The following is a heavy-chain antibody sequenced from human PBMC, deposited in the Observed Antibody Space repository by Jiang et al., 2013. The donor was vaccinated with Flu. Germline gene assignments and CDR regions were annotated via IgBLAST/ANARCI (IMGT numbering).Heavy chain of an antibody. Sequence: PGLVKASETLSLTCTVSGDSISRYFWSWIRQPPGKGLEWIGYVYGSGRTNYNPSLKSRVSISADTSKNEFSLRLSSVGAADTAVYFCARETDSYGSGGYNRAFDVWGQGTMVTVSS. J-gene: IGHJ3*01. CDR3: ARETDSYGSGGYNRAFDV. D-gene: IGHD2-15*01. CDR2: VYGSGRT. V-gene: IGHV4-59*01. CDR1: GDSISRYF.